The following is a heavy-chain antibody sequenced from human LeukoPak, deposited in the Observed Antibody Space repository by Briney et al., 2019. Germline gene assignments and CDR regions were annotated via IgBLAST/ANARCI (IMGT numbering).Heavy chain of an antibody. CDR1: GFTFGDYA. V-gene: IGHV3-49*04. CDR3: TRATYQQWLVFDY. Sequence: GGSLRLSCTASGFTFGDYAMSWVRQAPGKGLEWVGFIRSKAYGGTTEYAASVKGRFTISRDDSKSIAYLQMNSLKTEDTAVHYCTRATYQQWLVFDYWGQGTLVTVSS. D-gene: IGHD6-19*01. J-gene: IGHJ4*02. CDR2: IRSKAYGGTT.